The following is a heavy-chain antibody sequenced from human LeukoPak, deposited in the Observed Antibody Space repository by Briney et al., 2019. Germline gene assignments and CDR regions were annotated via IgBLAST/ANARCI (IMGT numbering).Heavy chain of an antibody. CDR2: FYSGGSS. V-gene: IGHV3-53*01. D-gene: IGHD5-18*01. CDR3: ARDRGYGYGFFDY. Sequence: GESLRLSCAASGFTVRSIYMTWVRQAPGKGLEWVSSFYSGGSSYYADSVKGRFIISRDSSTDTLYLQMNSLRVEDTAVYFCARDRGYGYGFFDYWGQGTLVTVSS. CDR1: GFTVRSIY. J-gene: IGHJ4*02.